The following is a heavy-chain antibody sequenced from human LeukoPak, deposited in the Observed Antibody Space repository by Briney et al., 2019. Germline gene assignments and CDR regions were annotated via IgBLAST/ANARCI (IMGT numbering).Heavy chain of an antibody. CDR2: INHSGST. D-gene: IGHD1-26*01. CDR1: GGSFSGYY. CDR3: AREGDGSVVAGSYRAFDI. Sequence: SETLSLTCAVYGGSFSGYYWSWIRQPPGKGLEWIGEINHSGSTNYNPSLKSRVTISVDTSKNQFSLKLSSVTAADTAVYYCAREGDGSVVAGSYRAFDIWGQGTMVTVSS. V-gene: IGHV4-34*01. J-gene: IGHJ3*02.